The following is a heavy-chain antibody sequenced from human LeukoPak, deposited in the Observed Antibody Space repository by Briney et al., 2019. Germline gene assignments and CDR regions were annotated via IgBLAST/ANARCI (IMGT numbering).Heavy chain of an antibody. CDR1: GGSFSGYY. J-gene: IGHJ6*04. CDR3: ARVGWFGKGYYYGMDV. D-gene: IGHD3-10*01. V-gene: IGHV4-34*01. Sequence: PSETLSLTCAVYGGSFSGYYWSWIRQPPGKGLEWIGEINHSGSTNYNPSLKSRVTISVDTSKNQFSLKLSSVTAADTAVYYCARVGWFGKGYYYGMDVWGKGTTVTVYS. CDR2: INHSGST.